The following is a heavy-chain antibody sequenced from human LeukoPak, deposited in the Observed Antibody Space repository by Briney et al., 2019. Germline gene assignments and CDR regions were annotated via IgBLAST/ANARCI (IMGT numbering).Heavy chain of an antibody. CDR3: ASEGKLVLVD. J-gene: IGHJ4*02. CDR1: GGSISSGSYY. Sequence: PSQTLSLTCTVSGGSISSGSYYWSWIRQPAGKGLEWIGRIYTSGSTNYNPSLKSRVTISVDTSKNQFSLKLSSVTTADTAVYYCASEGKLVLVDWGQGALVTVSS. V-gene: IGHV4-61*02. CDR2: IYTSGST. D-gene: IGHD2-8*02.